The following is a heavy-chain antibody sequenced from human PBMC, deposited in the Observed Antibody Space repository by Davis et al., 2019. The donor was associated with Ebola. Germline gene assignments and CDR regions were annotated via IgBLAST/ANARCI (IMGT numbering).Heavy chain of an antibody. Sequence: KVSCKGSGYSFTSYWIGWVRQMPGKGLEWMGIIYPGDSDTRYSPSFQGQVTISADKSISTAYLQWSSLKASDTAMYNCARQWGRGLYGPSWYFDLWGRGTLVTVSS. D-gene: IGHD3-16*01. CDR1: GYSFTSYW. V-gene: IGHV5-51*01. J-gene: IGHJ2*01. CDR2: IYPGDSDT. CDR3: ARQWGRGLYGPSWYFDL.